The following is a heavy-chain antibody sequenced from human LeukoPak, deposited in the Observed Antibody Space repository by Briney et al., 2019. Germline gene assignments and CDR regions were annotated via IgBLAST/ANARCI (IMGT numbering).Heavy chain of an antibody. V-gene: IGHV4-30-4*07. Sequence: SETLSLTCAVSGASISSGDYSWNWIRQPPGKGMEWIGCIHYSGYTYYNPSLKSRVTMSVDASKNQVSLRLNSVTAADTAVYYCARVMVSFGGFIESDYWGQGVLVTVSS. CDR2: IHYSGYT. CDR1: GASISSGDYS. J-gene: IGHJ4*02. D-gene: IGHD3-16*02. CDR3: ARVMVSFGGFIESDY.